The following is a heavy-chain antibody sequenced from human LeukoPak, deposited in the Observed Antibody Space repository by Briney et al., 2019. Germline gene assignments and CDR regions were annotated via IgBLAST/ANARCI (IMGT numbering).Heavy chain of an antibody. Sequence: PSETLSLTCTVSGGSISSSSYYWGWIRQPPGKGLEWIGSIYYSGSTYYNPSLKSRVTISVDTSKNQFSLKLSSVTAADTAVYYCASLRANYFDYWGQGTLVTVSS. CDR1: GGSISSSSYY. J-gene: IGHJ4*02. V-gene: IGHV4-39*01. CDR3: ASLRANYFDY. CDR2: IYYSGST.